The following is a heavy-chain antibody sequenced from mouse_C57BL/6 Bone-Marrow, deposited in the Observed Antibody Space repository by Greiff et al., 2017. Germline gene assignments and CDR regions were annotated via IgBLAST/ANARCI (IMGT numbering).Heavy chain of an antibody. J-gene: IGHJ2*01. CDR3: AREDGGDGYYYFDY. D-gene: IGHD2-3*01. V-gene: IGHV1-50*01. Sequence: QVQLQQPGAELVKPGASVKLSCKASGYTFTSYWMQWVKQRPGQGLEWIGEIDPSDSYTNYNQKFKGKATLTVDTSSSTAYMQLSSLTSEDSAVYYCAREDGGDGYYYFDYWGQSATLTVSS. CDR2: IDPSDSYT. CDR1: GYTFTSYW.